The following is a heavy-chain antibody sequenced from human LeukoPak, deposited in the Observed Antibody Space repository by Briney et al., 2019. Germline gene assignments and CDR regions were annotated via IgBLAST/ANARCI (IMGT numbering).Heavy chain of an antibody. CDR2: IWYDGSNK. J-gene: IGHJ6*02. V-gene: IGHV3-33*01. CDR3: ARENAWRSYSSHQTRYYYYYYGMDV. CDR1: GFTFSSYG. D-gene: IGHD3-16*01. Sequence: GRSLRFSCAASGFTFSSYGMHWVRQAPGKGLEWVAVIWYDGSNKYYADSVKGRFTISRDNSKNTLYLQMNSLRAEDTAVYYCARENAWRSYSSHQTRYYYYYYGMDVWGQGTTVTVSS.